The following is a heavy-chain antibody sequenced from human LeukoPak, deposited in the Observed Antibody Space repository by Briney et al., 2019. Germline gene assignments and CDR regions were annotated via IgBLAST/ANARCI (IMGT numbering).Heavy chain of an antibody. Sequence: PGGPLRLSCVASGFTFSNAWMSWVRQAPGKGLEWVGRMKSKTDGGATDYAAPVKGRFTISRDDSKNTLYLQMSSLKTEDTAVYYCTTERGSASWYEYYFDYWGQGTLVTVSS. J-gene: IGHJ4*02. CDR3: TTERGSASWYEYYFDY. D-gene: IGHD6-13*01. CDR1: GFTFSNAW. CDR2: MKSKTDGGAT. V-gene: IGHV3-15*01.